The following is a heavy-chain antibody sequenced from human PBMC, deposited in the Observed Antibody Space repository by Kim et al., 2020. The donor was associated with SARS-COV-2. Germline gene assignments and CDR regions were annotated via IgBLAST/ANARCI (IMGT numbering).Heavy chain of an antibody. CDR1: GFTFSSYA. V-gene: IGHV3-30-3*01. CDR3: ASSSGSDP. J-gene: IGHJ5*02. CDR2: ISYDGSNK. Sequence: GGSLRLSCAASGFTFSSYAMHWVRQAPGKGLEWVAVISYDGSNKYYADSVKGRFTISRDNSKNTLYLQMNSLRAEDTAVYYCASSSGSDPWGQGTLVTVSS. D-gene: IGHD3-22*01.